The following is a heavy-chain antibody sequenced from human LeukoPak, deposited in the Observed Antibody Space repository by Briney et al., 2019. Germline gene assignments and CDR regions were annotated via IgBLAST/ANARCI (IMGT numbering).Heavy chain of an antibody. CDR2: INAGNGNT. CDR1: GYSFTRYA. D-gene: IGHD1-7*01. CDR3: ARDRDMELQGYYGMDV. J-gene: IGHJ6*02. Sequence: ASVKVSCKASGYSFTRYAMHWVRQAPGQRLEWMGRINAGNGNTKYSQKFQGRVTITRDTSASTAYMELSSLRSEDTAVYYCARDRDMELQGYYGMDVWGQGTTVTVSS. V-gene: IGHV1-3*01.